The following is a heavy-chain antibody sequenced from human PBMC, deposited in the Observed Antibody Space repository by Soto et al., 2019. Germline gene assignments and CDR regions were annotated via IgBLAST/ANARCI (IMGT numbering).Heavy chain of an antibody. V-gene: IGHV3-30-3*01. J-gene: IGHJ6*02. Sequence: GGSLRLSCTASGFIISSYAMHWVRQAPGKGLEWVKVIFYDGSNKYYADSVNGRFTVSRDNSKNTLYLQMNSLRAEDTAVYYCAKDLRYCISTSCYEGAPYYYGMDVWGQGTTVTVSS. CDR1: GFIISSYA. CDR2: IFYDGSNK. CDR3: AKDLRYCISTSCYEGAPYYYGMDV. D-gene: IGHD2-2*01.